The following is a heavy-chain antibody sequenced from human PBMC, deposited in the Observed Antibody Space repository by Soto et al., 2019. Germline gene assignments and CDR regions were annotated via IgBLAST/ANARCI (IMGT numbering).Heavy chain of an antibody. V-gene: IGHV4-59*08. J-gene: IGHJ4*02. CDR1: GGSISSHY. CDR2: IYYSGST. D-gene: IGHD4-4*01. Sequence: PSETLSLTCTVSGGSISSHYWSWIRQPPGQGLEWIGYIYYSGSTNYNPSLKSRVTISVDTSKNQFSLKVSSATAADTAVYYCARHSNRNYGLYYFDYWGLGALVTVSS. CDR3: ARHSNRNYGLYYFDY.